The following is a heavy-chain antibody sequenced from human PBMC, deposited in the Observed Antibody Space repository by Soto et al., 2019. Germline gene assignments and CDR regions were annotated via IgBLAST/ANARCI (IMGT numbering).Heavy chain of an antibody. Sequence: PGLSLRLSCAASGFTFSSYWMHWVRQAPGKGLVWVSRINSDGSSTSYADSVKGRFTISRDNAKNTLYLQMNSLRAEDTAVYYCARETRGGAPYYYYYYMDVWGKGTTVTVSS. CDR1: GFTFSSYW. CDR3: ARETRGGAPYYYYYYMDV. D-gene: IGHD2-21*01. J-gene: IGHJ6*03. CDR2: INSDGSST. V-gene: IGHV3-74*01.